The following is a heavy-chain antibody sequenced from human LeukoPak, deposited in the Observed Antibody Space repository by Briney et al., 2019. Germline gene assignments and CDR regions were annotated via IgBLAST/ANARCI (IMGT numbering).Heavy chain of an antibody. CDR2: ISYDGSNK. J-gene: IGHJ4*02. CDR1: GFTFSSYG. Sequence: GGSLRLSCAASGFTFSSYGMHWVRQAPGKGLEWVAVISYDGSNKYYADSVKGRFTISRDNAKNSLYLQMNSLRAEDTAVYYCARGTAAGRREFNFDYWGQGTLVTVSS. D-gene: IGHD6-13*01. V-gene: IGHV3-30*03. CDR3: ARGTAAGRREFNFDY.